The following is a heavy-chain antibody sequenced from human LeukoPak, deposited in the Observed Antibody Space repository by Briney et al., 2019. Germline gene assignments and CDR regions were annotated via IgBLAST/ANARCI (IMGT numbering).Heavy chain of an antibody. CDR2: INHSGST. V-gene: IGHV4-34*01. Sequence: LETLSLTCAVYGGSFSGYYWSWIRQPPGKGLEWIGEINHSGSTNYNPSLKSRVTISVDTSKNQFSLKLSSVTAADTAVYYCARGRGLVVPAASNYYYYMDVWGKGTTVTVSS. J-gene: IGHJ6*03. CDR1: GGSFSGYY. D-gene: IGHD2-2*01. CDR3: ARGRGLVVPAASNYYYYMDV.